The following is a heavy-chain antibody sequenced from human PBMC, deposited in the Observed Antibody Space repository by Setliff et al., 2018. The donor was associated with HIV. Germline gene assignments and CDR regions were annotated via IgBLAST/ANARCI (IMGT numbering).Heavy chain of an antibody. Sequence: GGSLRLSCAASGFTFSSYSMNWVRQAPGKGLEWVSSISSSSSYIYYADSVKGRFTISRDNAKNSLHLQMNSLRAEDTAVYYCARGPLGSSWYNWFDPWGQGTLVTVSS. V-gene: IGHV3-21*01. CDR3: ARGPLGSSWYNWFDP. J-gene: IGHJ5*02. D-gene: IGHD6-13*01. CDR1: GFTFSSYS. CDR2: ISSSSSYI.